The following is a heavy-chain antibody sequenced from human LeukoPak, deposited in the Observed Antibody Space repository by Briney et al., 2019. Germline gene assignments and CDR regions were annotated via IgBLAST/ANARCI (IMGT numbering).Heavy chain of an antibody. D-gene: IGHD6-6*01. CDR2: INPNSGGT. J-gene: IGHJ4*02. CDR1: GYTFTGYY. V-gene: IGHV1-2*02. Sequence: GASVKVSCKASGYTFTGYYMHWVRQAPGQGLEWMGWINPNSGGTNYAQKFQDRVTMTRDTSISTAYMELSRLRSDDTAVYYCAREFSIAETYYFDYWGQGTLVTVSS. CDR3: AREFSIAETYYFDY.